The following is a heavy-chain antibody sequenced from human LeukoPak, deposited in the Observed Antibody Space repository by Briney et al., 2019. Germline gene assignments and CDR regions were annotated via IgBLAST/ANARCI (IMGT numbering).Heavy chain of an antibody. CDR1: GFSFSSYA. V-gene: IGHV3-23*01. CDR3: MKKAVAGQNHWFDA. CDR2: ISSSGAST. D-gene: IGHD6-19*01. Sequence: GGSLRLSCAASGFSFSSYAMSWVRQAPGKGLGWVSHISSSGASTYYADSVKGRFAISRDNSKNTLYLQMNSLRAEDTAIYYCMKKAVAGQNHWFDAWGQGTLVTVSS. J-gene: IGHJ5*02.